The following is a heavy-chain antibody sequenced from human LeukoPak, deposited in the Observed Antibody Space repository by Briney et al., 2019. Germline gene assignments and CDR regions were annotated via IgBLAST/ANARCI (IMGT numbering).Heavy chain of an antibody. CDR2: IKQDGSEK. D-gene: IGHD6-13*01. CDR1: GFTFSNYG. CDR3: ARVWQQPGPPVFDY. Sequence: GGSLRLSCAASGFTFSNYGMHWVRQAPGKGLEWVANIKQDGSEKYYVDSVKGRFTISRDNAKNSLYLQMNSLRAEDTAVYYCARVWQQPGPPVFDYWGQGTLVTVSS. V-gene: IGHV3-7*01. J-gene: IGHJ4*02.